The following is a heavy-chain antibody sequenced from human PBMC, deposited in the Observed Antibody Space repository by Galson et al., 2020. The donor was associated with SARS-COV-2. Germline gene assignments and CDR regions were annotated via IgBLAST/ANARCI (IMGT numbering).Heavy chain of an antibody. D-gene: IGHD6-13*01. CDR1: GGSFSGYY. CDR2: INHSGST. V-gene: IGHV4-34*01. J-gene: IGHJ6*02. Sequence: SETLSLTCAVYGGSFSGYYWSWIRQPPGKGLEWIGEINHSGSTNYNPSLKSRVTISVDTSKNQFSLKLSSVTAADTAVYYCARVGIAAAALGVYYYYVMDVWGQGTTVTVSS. CDR3: ARVGIAAAALGVYYYYVMDV.